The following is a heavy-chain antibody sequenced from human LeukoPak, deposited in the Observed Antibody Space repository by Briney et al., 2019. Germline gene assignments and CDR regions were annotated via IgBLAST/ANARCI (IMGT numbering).Heavy chain of an antibody. V-gene: IGHV4-59*01. CDR3: ARGELNGDYFDY. CDR2: IYYSGST. J-gene: IGHJ4*02. Sequence: SETLSLTCTVSGGSISSYYWSWIRQPPGKGLEWIGYIYYSGSTNYNPSFKSRVTISVDTSKNQFSLKLSSVTAADTAVYYCARGELNGDYFDYWGQGTLVTVSS. CDR1: GGSISSYY. D-gene: IGHD1-7*01.